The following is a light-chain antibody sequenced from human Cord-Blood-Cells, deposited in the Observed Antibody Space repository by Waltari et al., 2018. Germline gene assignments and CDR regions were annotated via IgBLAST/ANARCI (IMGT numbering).Light chain of an antibody. CDR3: QQRSNWYT. CDR1: QSVSSY. V-gene: IGKV3-11*01. CDR2: DAS. J-gene: IGKJ2*01. Sequence: ETVLTQSPATLSLSPGDRPTLPCRASQSVSSYLAWYQQKPGQAPRLLIYDASNRATGIPARFSGGGSGTDFTLSISSLEPEDLAVGYGQQRSNWYTFGQGTKVEIK.